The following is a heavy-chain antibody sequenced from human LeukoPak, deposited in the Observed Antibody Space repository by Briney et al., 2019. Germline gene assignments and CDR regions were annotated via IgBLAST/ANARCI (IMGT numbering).Heavy chain of an antibody. CDR3: AKGWGVVVITTGFDY. CDR2: ISGSGGST. CDR1: GFTVSSNY. D-gene: IGHD3-22*01. J-gene: IGHJ4*02. V-gene: IGHV3-23*01. Sequence: GASLRLSCAASGFTVSSNYMSWVRQAPGKGLEWVSAISGSGGSTYYADSVKGRFTISRDNSKNTLYLQMNSLRAEDTAVYYCAKGWGVVVITTGFDYWGQGTLVTVSS.